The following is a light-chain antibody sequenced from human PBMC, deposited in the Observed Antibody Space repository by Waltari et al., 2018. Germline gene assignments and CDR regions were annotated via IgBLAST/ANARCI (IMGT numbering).Light chain of an antibody. J-gene: IGKJ2*01. CDR3: QQYNNWPGT. CDR2: GAS. Sequence: EIVMTQSPATLSVSPGERATLSCRASQSVSSNLAWYQQKPGQAPRLLIYGASTRATGIPAMLSGSGSGTEVTLTISSMQSEDFAVYYCQQYNNWPGTFGQGTKLEIK. V-gene: IGKV3-15*01. CDR1: QSVSSN.